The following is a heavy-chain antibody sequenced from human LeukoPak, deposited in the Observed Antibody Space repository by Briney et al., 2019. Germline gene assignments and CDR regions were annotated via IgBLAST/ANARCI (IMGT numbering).Heavy chain of an antibody. Sequence: PSETLSLTCTVSGYSISSAYYWGWIRQPPGKDLEWIGSIHHGGTTYYNPSLKSRVTISVDTSKNQFSLKLSSVTAADTAVYYCARVSSGWYLGAFDIWGQGTMVTVSS. CDR2: IHHGGTT. D-gene: IGHD6-19*01. CDR1: GYSISSAYY. V-gene: IGHV4-38-2*02. J-gene: IGHJ3*02. CDR3: ARVSSGWYLGAFDI.